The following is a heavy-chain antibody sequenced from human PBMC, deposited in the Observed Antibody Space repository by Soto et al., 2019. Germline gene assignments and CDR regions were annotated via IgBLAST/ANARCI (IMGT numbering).Heavy chain of an antibody. CDR2: IYHSGST. CDR1: GGSISSSNW. J-gene: IGHJ4*02. Sequence: TCAVSGGSISSSNWWSWVRQPPGKGLEWIGEIYHSGSTNYNPSLKSRVTISVDKSKNQFSLKLSSVTAADTAVYYCALVPITMVRGPLDYWGQGTLVTVSS. CDR3: ALVPITMVRGPLDY. D-gene: IGHD3-10*01. V-gene: IGHV4-4*02.